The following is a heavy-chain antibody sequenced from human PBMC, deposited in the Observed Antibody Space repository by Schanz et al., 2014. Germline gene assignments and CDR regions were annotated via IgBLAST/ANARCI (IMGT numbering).Heavy chain of an antibody. CDR3: ARDLTVDTGYVVHYYYYGMDV. J-gene: IGHJ6*02. D-gene: IGHD5-12*01. Sequence: QVQLVQSGAEVKKPGSPVKVSCKSSGGTFSSYAISWVRQAPGQGLEWMGRIVPIAGITNYAQRFQGRVTITADKSSDTAYMELSSLRSEDTAVYYCARDLTVDTGYVVHYYYYGMDVWGQGTTVTVSS. CDR1: GGTFSSYA. V-gene: IGHV1-69*04. CDR2: IVPIAGIT.